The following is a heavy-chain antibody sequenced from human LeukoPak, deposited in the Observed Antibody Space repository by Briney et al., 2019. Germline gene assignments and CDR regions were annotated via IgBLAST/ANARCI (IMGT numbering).Heavy chain of an antibody. CDR3: ARITFGGVIVT. CDR2: IFYSGST. Sequence: SETLSLTCTVSGVSIITSDYYWGWIRQPPGKGLEWIGSIFYSGSTYSNPSLKSRVTISVNTSKKHFSLKLSSVTAADTAVYYCARITFGGVIVTWGQGTLVTVSS. D-gene: IGHD3-16*02. J-gene: IGHJ5*02. CDR1: GVSIITSDYY. V-gene: IGHV4-39*01.